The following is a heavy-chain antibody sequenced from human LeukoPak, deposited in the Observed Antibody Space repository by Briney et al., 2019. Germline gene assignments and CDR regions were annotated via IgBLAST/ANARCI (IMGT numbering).Heavy chain of an antibody. Sequence: ASVKVSCKASGYTFTTYAMHWVRQAPGQGLEWMGWINTNTGNPAYAQGFTGRFVFSLDTSVSTAYLQISSLKAEDTAVYYCARDIGYCTNGVCYTGTGNWFDPWGQGTLVTVSS. J-gene: IGHJ5*02. V-gene: IGHV7-4-1*02. CDR2: INTNTGNP. D-gene: IGHD2-8*01. CDR1: GYTFTTYA. CDR3: ARDIGYCTNGVCYTGTGNWFDP.